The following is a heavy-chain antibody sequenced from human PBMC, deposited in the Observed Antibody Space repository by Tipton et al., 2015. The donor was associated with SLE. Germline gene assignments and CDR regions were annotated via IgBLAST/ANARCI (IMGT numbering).Heavy chain of an antibody. V-gene: IGHV4-39*01. Sequence: TVSLTCTVSGGSISSSSYYWGWIRQPPGKGLEWIGSIYYSGSTYYNPSLKSRVTISVDTSKNQFSLKLSSVTAADTAVYYCARGSGVDYFDYWGQGTLVTVSS. CDR3: ARGSGVDYFDY. CDR2: IYYSGST. J-gene: IGHJ4*02. CDR1: GGSISSSSYY.